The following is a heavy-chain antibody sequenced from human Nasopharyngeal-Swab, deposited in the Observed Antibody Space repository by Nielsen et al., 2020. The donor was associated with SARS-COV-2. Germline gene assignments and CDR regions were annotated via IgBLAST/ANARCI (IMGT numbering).Heavy chain of an antibody. Sequence: WIRQPPGKGLEWIGEIYHSGSTNYNPSLKSRVTISVDKSKNQFSLKPSSVTAADTAVYYCASWYPDYWGQGTLVTVSS. J-gene: IGHJ4*02. V-gene: IGHV4-4*02. CDR3: ASWYPDY. D-gene: IGHD6-13*01. CDR2: IYHSGST.